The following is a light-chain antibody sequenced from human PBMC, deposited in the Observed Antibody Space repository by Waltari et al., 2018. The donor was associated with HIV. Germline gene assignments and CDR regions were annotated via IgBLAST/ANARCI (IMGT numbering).Light chain of an antibody. Sequence: QSALTQPPSASGSPGQSVTISCTGTTSDIGGYNYVSWYQQHPGEAPRLIIYDVTKRPAGVPDRFSGSKSGNTSSLTVSGLQAEDEAEYYCNSYAGSSKSYVFGTGTTVTVL. J-gene: IGLJ1*01. CDR3: NSYAGSSKSYV. CDR1: TSDIGGYNY. V-gene: IGLV2-8*01. CDR2: DVT.